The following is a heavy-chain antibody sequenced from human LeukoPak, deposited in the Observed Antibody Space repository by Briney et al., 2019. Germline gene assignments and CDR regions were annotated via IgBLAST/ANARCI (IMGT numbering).Heavy chain of an antibody. Sequence: GGSLRLSCAASGFTFDDYAMHWVRQAPGKGLEWVSGISWNSGSIGYADSVKGRFTISRDNAKNSLYLQMNSLRAEDTALYYCAKDFGAYCGGDCARGALGWYFDLWGRGTLVTVSS. CDR1: GFTFDDYA. CDR3: AKDFGAYCGGDCARGALGWYFDL. D-gene: IGHD2-21*02. V-gene: IGHV3-9*01. J-gene: IGHJ2*01. CDR2: ISWNSGSI.